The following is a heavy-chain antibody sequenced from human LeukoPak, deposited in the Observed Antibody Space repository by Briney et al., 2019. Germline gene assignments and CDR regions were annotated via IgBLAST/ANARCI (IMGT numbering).Heavy chain of an antibody. D-gene: IGHD3-3*01. CDR2: IRGSGGST. CDR3: AKEQRSRITIYGVAKHFDY. CDR1: GFTFSSYA. J-gene: IGHJ4*02. V-gene: IGHV3-23*01. Sequence: PEGSLSLSCEASGFTFSSYAMSWVRQAPGKGLEWVSAIRGSGGSTYYADSAKGRFTISRDNSKNTLYLQMNSLRAEDTAVYYCAKEQRSRITIYGVAKHFDYWGQGTLVTVSS.